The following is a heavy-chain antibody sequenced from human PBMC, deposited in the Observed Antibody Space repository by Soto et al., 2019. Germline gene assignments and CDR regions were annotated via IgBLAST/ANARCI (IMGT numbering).Heavy chain of an antibody. Sequence: SETLSLTCTVSGGSISSSSYYWGWIRQPPGKGLEWIGSIYYSGSTYYNPSLKSRVTISVDTSKNQFSLKLSSVTAADTAVYYCARGSTYPYYYYYYMDVWGKGPTVTVSS. CDR2: IYYSGST. CDR3: ARGSTYPYYYYYYMDV. V-gene: IGHV4-39*01. CDR1: GGSISSSSYY. D-gene: IGHD4-4*01. J-gene: IGHJ6*03.